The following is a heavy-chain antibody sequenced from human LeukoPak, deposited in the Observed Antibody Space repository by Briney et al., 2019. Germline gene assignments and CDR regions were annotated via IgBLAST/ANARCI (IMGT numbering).Heavy chain of an antibody. V-gene: IGHV1-2*02. CDR2: INPNSGDT. J-gene: IGHJ6*02. CDR1: GYIFTGFY. Sequence: SVKVSCKASGYIFTGFYIHWVRQAPGQGLEWMGWINPNSGDTKSAQKFQGRVTITRDRSVTTAYMDLSRLKSDDTTVYYCARGKDCSGGTCYSYYYYSLDVWGQGTTVTVSS. CDR3: ARGKDCSGGTCYSYYYYSLDV. D-gene: IGHD2-15*01.